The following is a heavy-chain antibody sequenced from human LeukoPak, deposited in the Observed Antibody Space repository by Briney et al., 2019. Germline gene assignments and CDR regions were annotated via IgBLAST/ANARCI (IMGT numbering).Heavy chain of an antibody. Sequence: SETLSLTCTVSGDSISSYYWNWIRQPPGKGLEWIGFIYSSGSTNYNPSLKSRVTISVDTSKNQFSLKLRYVTDADTAVYHCARGGSSSWRIGYYFDFWGQGALVTVSS. J-gene: IGHJ4*02. V-gene: IGHV4-59*01. CDR1: GDSISSYY. CDR3: ARGGSSSWRIGYYFDF. D-gene: IGHD6-13*01. CDR2: IYSSGST.